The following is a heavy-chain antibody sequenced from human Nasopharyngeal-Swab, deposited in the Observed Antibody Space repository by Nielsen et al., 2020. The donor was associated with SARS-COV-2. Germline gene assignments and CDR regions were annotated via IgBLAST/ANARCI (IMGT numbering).Heavy chain of an antibody. V-gene: IGHV3-30*04. CDR1: GFTFSSYA. CDR2: ISYDGSNK. CDR3: ARDGDKSGYFFDF. Sequence: GESLKISCAASGFTFSSYAMHWVRQAPGKGLEWVAVISYDGSNKYYADSVKGRFTISRDNSKNTLYLQLDSLRAEDTAIYYCARDGDKSGYFFDFWGQGTLVTVSS. J-gene: IGHJ4*02. D-gene: IGHD3-22*01.